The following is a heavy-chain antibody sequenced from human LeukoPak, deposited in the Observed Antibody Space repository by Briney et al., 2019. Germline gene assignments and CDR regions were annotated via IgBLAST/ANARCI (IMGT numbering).Heavy chain of an antibody. Sequence: PSGTLSLTCAVSGDSISSSDWWSWVRQPPGKGLEWIGEIYHSGSTNYNPSLKSRVTISVDKSKNQFSLKLTSVTAADTAVYYCARDYHDSSLDYWGQGSLVTVSS. CDR1: GDSISSSDW. J-gene: IGHJ4*02. V-gene: IGHV4-4*02. D-gene: IGHD3-22*01. CDR3: ARDYHDSSLDY. CDR2: IYHSGST.